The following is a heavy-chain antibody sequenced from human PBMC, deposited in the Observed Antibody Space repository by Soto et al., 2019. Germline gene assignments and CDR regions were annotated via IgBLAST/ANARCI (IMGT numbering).Heavy chain of an antibody. Sequence: QVQLVQSGAEVKKPGASVKVSCKASGYTFTSYGISWVRQAPGQGLEWMGWISAYNGNTNYAQKLQGRGTMTTDTPTSTAYMELRRLRSDDTAVYYCARTHIVVVTATPGLCDFWGQGTLVTVSS. CDR1: GYTFTSYG. V-gene: IGHV1-18*01. J-gene: IGHJ4*02. CDR2: ISAYNGNT. D-gene: IGHD2-21*02. CDR3: ARTHIVVVTATPGLCDF.